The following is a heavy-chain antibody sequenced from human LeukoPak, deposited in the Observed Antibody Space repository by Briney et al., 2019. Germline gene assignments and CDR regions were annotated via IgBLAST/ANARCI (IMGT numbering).Heavy chain of an antibody. Sequence: SGPTLVKPTQPLTLTCTFSGFSLSTSGVGVGWIRQPPAKALEWLALIYWNDDKRYSPSLKSRLTITKDTSKNQVVLTMTNMDPVDTATYYCAHIAVVGVVMDYWGQGTLVTVSS. V-gene: IGHV2-5*01. CDR1: GFSLSTSGVG. CDR3: AHIAVVGVVMDY. D-gene: IGHD3-3*01. CDR2: IYWNDDK. J-gene: IGHJ4*02.